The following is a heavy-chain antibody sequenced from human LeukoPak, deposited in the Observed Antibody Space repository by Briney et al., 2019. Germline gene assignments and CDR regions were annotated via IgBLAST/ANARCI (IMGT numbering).Heavy chain of an antibody. CDR1: GFTFSSYG. D-gene: IGHD3-22*01. V-gene: IGHV3-33*01. Sequence: GGSLRLSCAASGFTFSSYGMHWVRQAPGKGLEWVAVIWYDGSNKYCADSVKGRFTISRDNSKNTLYLQMNSLRAEDTAVYYCARAPIVVVTGGYFDYWGQGTLVTVSS. J-gene: IGHJ4*02. CDR3: ARAPIVVVTGGYFDY. CDR2: IWYDGSNK.